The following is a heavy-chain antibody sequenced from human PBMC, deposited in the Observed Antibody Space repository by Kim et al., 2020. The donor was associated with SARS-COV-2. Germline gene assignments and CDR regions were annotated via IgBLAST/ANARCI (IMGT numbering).Heavy chain of an antibody. CDR3: AKDPMVRGVTPPYYYYGMDV. V-gene: IGHV3-23*01. D-gene: IGHD3-10*01. Sequence: RFTISRDNSKNTLYLQMNSLRAEDTAVYYCAKDPMVRGVTPPYYYYGMDVWGQGTTVTVSS. J-gene: IGHJ6*02.